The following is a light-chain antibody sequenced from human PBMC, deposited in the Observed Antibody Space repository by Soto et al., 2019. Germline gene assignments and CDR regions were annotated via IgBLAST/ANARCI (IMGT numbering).Light chain of an antibody. J-gene: IGKJ1*01. V-gene: IGKV1-5*03. CDR1: QSISSW. Sequence: DIQMTQSPSTLSASVGDRVTITCRASQSISSWLAWYQQKPGTAPNLLIYKASTFHSGVPSMFSGSGSGTEFTLTISSLQPDDSATYYCQQYRDNWTFGQGTKVEIK. CDR2: KAS. CDR3: QQYRDNWT.